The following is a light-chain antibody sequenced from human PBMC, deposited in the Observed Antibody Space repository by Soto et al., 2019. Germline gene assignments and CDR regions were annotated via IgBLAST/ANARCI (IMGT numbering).Light chain of an antibody. CDR3: QQYNSYSWT. V-gene: IGKV1-5*03. Sequence: DIHMTQSPSTLSASVGERVTITCRASQSISSWLAWYQQKPGKAPKLLIYKASSLESGVPSRFSGSGSGTEFTLTISSLQPDDFATYYCQQYNSYSWTFGQGTKVDNK. J-gene: IGKJ1*01. CDR2: KAS. CDR1: QSISSW.